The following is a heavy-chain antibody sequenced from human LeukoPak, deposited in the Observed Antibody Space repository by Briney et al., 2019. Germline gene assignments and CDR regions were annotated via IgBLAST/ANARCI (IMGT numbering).Heavy chain of an antibody. D-gene: IGHD2-15*01. CDR2: ISSSSSYI. J-gene: IGHJ6*03. CDR1: GFTFSTYT. Sequence: GGSLRLSCAASGFTFSTYTMNWVRQAPGKGLEWVSSISSSSSYIYYADSVKGRFTISRDSAKNSLFLQMDSLRAEDTALYYCASGNYYYYYMDVWGKGTTVTVSS. V-gene: IGHV3-21*01. CDR3: ASGNYYYYYMDV.